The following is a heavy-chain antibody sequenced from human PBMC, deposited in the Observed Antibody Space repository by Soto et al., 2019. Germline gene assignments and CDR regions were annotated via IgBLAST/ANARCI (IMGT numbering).Heavy chain of an antibody. CDR3: ARGAASGRHFDH. J-gene: IGHJ4*02. CDR2: ISSSGNSM. D-gene: IGHD6-13*01. Sequence: QVQLVESGGGLVMPGESLRLSCAASGFTFSEHYMSWIRQAPGKGLEWVSYISSSGNSMYYADSVKGRFTVSRDNAENSLYLQMNSLRAEDTAVYYCARGAASGRHFDHWGQGTLVSVSS. V-gene: IGHV3-11*01. CDR1: GFTFSEHY.